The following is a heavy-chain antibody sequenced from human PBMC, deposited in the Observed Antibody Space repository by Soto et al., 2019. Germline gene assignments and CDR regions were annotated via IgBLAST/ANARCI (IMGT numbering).Heavy chain of an antibody. CDR3: ARTAASTYPGLGFDI. Sequence: GGFLRLSWAASWCTGISNDVSRVRKAPGKGLEWVSVIYSGGSTYYTDSVKGRFTISRHNSKNTLYLQMNSLRAEVTAVYYCARTAASTYPGLGFDICGQGTMVTVSS. J-gene: IGHJ3*02. CDR1: WCTGISND. CDR2: IYSGGST. D-gene: IGHD3-9*01. V-gene: IGHV3-53*04.